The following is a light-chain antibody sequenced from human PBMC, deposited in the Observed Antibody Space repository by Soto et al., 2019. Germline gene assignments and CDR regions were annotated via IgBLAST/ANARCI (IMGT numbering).Light chain of an antibody. CDR1: QSVSSHY. V-gene: IGKV3-20*01. Sequence: EIVLTQSPGTLSLSPGERATLACRASQSVSSHYVAGDQQKPGQAPRLLRYGASRRATGSPDRFSGSGSGTEFTLTSSRLEPADFAVYSCPQYGGATRTFGQGTKVEIK. CDR3: PQYGGATRT. CDR2: GAS. J-gene: IGKJ1*01.